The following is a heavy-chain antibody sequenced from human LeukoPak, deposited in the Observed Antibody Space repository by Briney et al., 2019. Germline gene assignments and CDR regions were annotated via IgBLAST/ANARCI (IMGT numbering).Heavy chain of an antibody. CDR2: IYPGDSDT. CDR1: GYTFTNYW. V-gene: IGHV5-51*01. J-gene: IGHJ4*02. D-gene: IGHD2-2*01. CDR3: ARLPGKYQPLPFDY. Sequence: GESLKIPCKGSGYTFTNYWIGWVRQMPGKGLEWMGIIYPGDSDTKYSPSFQGQVTISADKSISTAYLQWSSLKASDTAMYYCARLPGKYQPLPFDYWGQGTLVTVSS.